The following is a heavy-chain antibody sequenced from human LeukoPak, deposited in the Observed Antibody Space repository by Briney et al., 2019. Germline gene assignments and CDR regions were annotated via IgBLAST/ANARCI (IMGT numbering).Heavy chain of an antibody. CDR1: GYIFTSHF. J-gene: IGHJ6*02. CDR2: INPNSGGT. Sequence: ASVKVSCKTSGYIFTSHFMHWVRQAPGQGLEWMGRINPNSGGTNYAQKFQGRVTMTRDTSISTAYMELSRLRSDDTAVYYCAREQLGYCSSTSCYRSGMDVWGQGTTVTVSS. V-gene: IGHV1-2*06. CDR3: AREQLGYCSSTSCYRSGMDV. D-gene: IGHD2-2*01.